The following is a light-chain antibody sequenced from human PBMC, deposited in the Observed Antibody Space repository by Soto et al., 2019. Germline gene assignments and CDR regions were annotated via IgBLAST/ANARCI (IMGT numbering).Light chain of an antibody. Sequence: DIQMTQSPSTLSASVGDRVTIACRARQTISIWLAWYQQKPGKAPKLLIYDASILESGVPPRFSGSGSGTEFTLPISSLQPDDFATYYCQQYNSYRTFGQGTKVDIK. CDR3: QQYNSYRT. J-gene: IGKJ1*01. V-gene: IGKV1-5*01. CDR2: DAS. CDR1: QTISIW.